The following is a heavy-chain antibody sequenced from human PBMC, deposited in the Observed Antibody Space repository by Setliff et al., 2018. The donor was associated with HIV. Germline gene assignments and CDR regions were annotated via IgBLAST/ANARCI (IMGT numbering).Heavy chain of an antibody. CDR2: INGNGDSI. D-gene: IGHD3-10*01. J-gene: IGHJ4*02. Sequence: AGSLRLSCAASGFTFSSYSMSWVRQAPGKGLEWVSGINGNGDSIHYADSVKGRFTMSRDNSKNTLYLQMNSLRVEDTAVYYCAKGGFRGVIITGDYWGQGTLVTVSS. CDR3: AKGGFRGVIITGDY. CDR1: GFTFSSYS. V-gene: IGHV3-23*01.